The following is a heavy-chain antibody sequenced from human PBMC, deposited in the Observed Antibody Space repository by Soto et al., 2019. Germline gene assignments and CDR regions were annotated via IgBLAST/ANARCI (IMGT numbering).Heavy chain of an antibody. V-gene: IGHV3-30-3*01. Sequence: QVQLVESGGGVVQPGRSLRLSCAASGFTFSSYAMHWVRQAPGKGLEWVAVISYDGSNKYYADSVKGRFTISRDNSKNTLYLQMNSLRAEDTAVYYCARDHSVGSSWYPGDYWGQGTLVTVSS. CDR1: GFTFSSYA. D-gene: IGHD6-13*01. CDR3: ARDHSVGSSWYPGDY. J-gene: IGHJ4*02. CDR2: ISYDGSNK.